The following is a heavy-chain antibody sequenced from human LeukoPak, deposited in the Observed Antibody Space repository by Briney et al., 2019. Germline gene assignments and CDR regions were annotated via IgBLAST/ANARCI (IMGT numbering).Heavy chain of an antibody. CDR3: ARAPSSDDAFDI. CDR2: IYYSGST. V-gene: IGHV4-31*03. D-gene: IGHD3-22*01. Sequence: SETLSLTCTVSGGSISSGGYYWSWIRQHPGKGLEWIGYIYYSGSTYYNPSLKSRVTISVDTSKNQFSLKLSSVTAADTAVYYCARAPSSDDAFDIRGQGTMVTVSS. J-gene: IGHJ3*02. CDR1: GGSISSGGYY.